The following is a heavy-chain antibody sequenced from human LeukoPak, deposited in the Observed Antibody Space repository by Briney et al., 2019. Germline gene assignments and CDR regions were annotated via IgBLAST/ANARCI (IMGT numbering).Heavy chain of an antibody. D-gene: IGHD2-2*01. V-gene: IGHV1-69*01. Sequence: SVKVSCKASGGTFSSYAISWVRQAPGQGLEWMGGIIPIFGTANYAQKFQGRVTITADESTSTAYMGLSRLRSDDTAVYYCARGRQLLLDAFDIWGQGTMVTVSS. CDR2: IIPIFGTA. CDR3: ARGRQLLLDAFDI. CDR1: GGTFSSYA. J-gene: IGHJ3*02.